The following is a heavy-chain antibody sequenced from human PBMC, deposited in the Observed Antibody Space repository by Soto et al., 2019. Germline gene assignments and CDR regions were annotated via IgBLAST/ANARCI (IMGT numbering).Heavy chain of an antibody. Sequence: GGSLRLSCAASGSPFSDHAMHWVRQTPGKGLEWVSAITGRGDSTYYADSVKGRFTISRDNSKSTLYLQMMSLRAEDTAVYYCAKDPYVQPPSGWFDPWGQGTVVTVSS. V-gene: IGHV3-23*01. J-gene: IGHJ5*02. D-gene: IGHD1-26*01. CDR2: ITGRGDST. CDR1: GSPFSDHA. CDR3: AKDPYVQPPSGWFDP.